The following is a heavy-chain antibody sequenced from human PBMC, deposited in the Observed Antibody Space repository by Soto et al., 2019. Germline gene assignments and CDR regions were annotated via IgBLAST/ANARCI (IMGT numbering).Heavy chain of an antibody. J-gene: IGHJ4*02. Sequence: SETLSRTCTASGSSISSYYWSWIRQPPGKGLEWIGYIYYSGSTNYNPSLKSRVTISVDTSKNQFSLKLSSVTAADTAVYYCSRVVKSGIQLWLYDYLGQGTLVTVS. CDR1: GSSISSYY. CDR2: IYYSGST. V-gene: IGHV4-59*01. CDR3: SRVVKSGIQLWLYDY. D-gene: IGHD5-18*01.